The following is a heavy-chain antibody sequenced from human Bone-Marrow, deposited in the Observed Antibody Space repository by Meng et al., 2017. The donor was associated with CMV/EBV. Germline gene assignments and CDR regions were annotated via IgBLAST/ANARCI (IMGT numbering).Heavy chain of an antibody. J-gene: IGHJ4*02. CDR3: ARSWRVSHHFDY. CDR1: GGTFNRYT. Sequence: SVNVSCKASGGTFNRYTINWVRQAPGQGLEWMGGIIPIFGTANYAQKFQGRVTITTDESTNTAYMELSSLRSEDTAVYYCARSWRVSHHFDYWGQGTRVTVSS. CDR2: IIPIFGTA. D-gene: IGHD3-3*01. V-gene: IGHV1-69*05.